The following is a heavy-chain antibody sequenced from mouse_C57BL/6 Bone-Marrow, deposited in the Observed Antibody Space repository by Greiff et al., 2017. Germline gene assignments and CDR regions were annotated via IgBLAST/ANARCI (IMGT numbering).Heavy chain of an antibody. CDR3: AREARNYYGSSCGYFDV. CDR2: IYPGGGYT. CDR1: GYTFTNYW. Sequence: VQLQQSGAELVRPGTSVKMSCKASGYTFTNYWIGWAKQRPGHGLEWIGDIYPGGGYTNYNEKFKGKATLTADKSSSTAYMQFSSLTSEDSAIYYCAREARNYYGSSCGYFDVWGTGTTVTVSS. D-gene: IGHD1-1*01. J-gene: IGHJ1*03. V-gene: IGHV1-63*01.